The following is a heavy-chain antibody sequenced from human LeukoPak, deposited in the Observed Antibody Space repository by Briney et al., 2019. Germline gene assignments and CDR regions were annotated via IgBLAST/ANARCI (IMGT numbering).Heavy chain of an antibody. CDR1: GDSIIRNTFY. Sequence: PSETLSLTCSVSGDSIIRNTFYWGWIRQPPGKGLEWIGSVYYTGSASYNPSLKSRVSISVDTTKNRFSLKLSSVTAADTAVYYCARCCLWLPDYWGQGTLVTVSS. D-gene: IGHD5-24*01. CDR2: VYYTGSA. V-gene: IGHV4-39*07. CDR3: ARCCLWLPDY. J-gene: IGHJ4*02.